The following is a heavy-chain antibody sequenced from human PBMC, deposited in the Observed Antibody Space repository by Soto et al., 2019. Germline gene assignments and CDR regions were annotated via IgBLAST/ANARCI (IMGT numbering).Heavy chain of an antibody. D-gene: IGHD3-3*01. CDR1: GFSLTTSGVG. CDR2: IYWVDDK. V-gene: IGHV2-5*02. J-gene: IGHJ4*02. Sequence: QITLNESGPTQVKPRQTLTLTCTFSGFSLTTSGVGVGWIRQSPGKAPEWLALIYWVDDKRYSPSLKSRLTITKYTSKSQVVLTMADLDPADTATYYCAHRVLRTVFGLVTTTAIYFDFWGQGTPVAVSS. CDR3: AHRVLRTVFGLVTTTAIYFDF.